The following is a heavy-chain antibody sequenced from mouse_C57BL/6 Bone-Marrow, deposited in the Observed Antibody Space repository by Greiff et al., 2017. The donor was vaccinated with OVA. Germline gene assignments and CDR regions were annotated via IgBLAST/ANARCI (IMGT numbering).Heavy chain of an antibody. CDR2: IYPGNSDT. CDR3: TRRGIFLWYFDV. Sequence: EVQLQQSGTVLARPGASVKMSCKTSGYTFTSYWMHWVKQRPGQGLEWIGAIYPGNSDTSYNQKFKGKAKLTAVTSASTAYMELSSLTNEDSAVYYWTRRGIFLWYFDVWGTGTTVTVSS. V-gene: IGHV1-5*01. CDR1: GYTFTSYW. J-gene: IGHJ1*03. D-gene: IGHD1-3*01.